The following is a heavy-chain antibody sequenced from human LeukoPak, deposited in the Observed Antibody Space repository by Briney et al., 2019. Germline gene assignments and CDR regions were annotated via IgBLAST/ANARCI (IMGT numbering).Heavy chain of an antibody. CDR2: INPISGGT. D-gene: IGHD2-2*01. V-gene: IGHV1-2*06. CDR3: ARYCSSTSCYSDY. J-gene: IGHJ4*02. CDR1: GYTFTDYY. Sequence: ASVTVSCKASGYTFTDYYMHWVRQAPGQGLEYMGRINPISGGTVYAQKFQGRVTMTRDTSITTAYMELTRLTSDDTAVYYCARYCSSTSCYSDYWGQGTLVTVSS.